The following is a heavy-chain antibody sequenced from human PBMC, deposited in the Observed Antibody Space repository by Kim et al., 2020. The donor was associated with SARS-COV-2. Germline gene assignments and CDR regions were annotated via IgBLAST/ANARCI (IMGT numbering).Heavy chain of an antibody. CDR3: ARDEKLSQYSSGWYHYYYGMDV. D-gene: IGHD6-19*01. V-gene: IGHV4-59*01. J-gene: IGHJ6*02. Sequence: ELGWFGYIYYRGSTNYTPSLQSRVTISVDTAKNQFSLKLSSVTAADTAVYYCARDEKLSQYSSGWYHYYYGMDVWGQGTTVTVSS. CDR2: IYYRGST.